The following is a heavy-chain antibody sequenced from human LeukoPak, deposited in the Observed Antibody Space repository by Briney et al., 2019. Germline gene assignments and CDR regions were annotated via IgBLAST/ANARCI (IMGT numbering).Heavy chain of an antibody. J-gene: IGHJ4*02. Sequence: GGSLRLSCAASGFNFRNYWMHWVRQAPGRGLVWVSRINPDGTSTDYAHSVKGRFTISRDNAKNSLYLQMNSLRAEDTAVYYCARSDAHADIVATITVGYWGQGTLVTVSS. V-gene: IGHV3-74*01. D-gene: IGHD5-12*01. CDR3: ARSDAHADIVATITVGY. CDR2: INPDGTST. CDR1: GFNFRNYW.